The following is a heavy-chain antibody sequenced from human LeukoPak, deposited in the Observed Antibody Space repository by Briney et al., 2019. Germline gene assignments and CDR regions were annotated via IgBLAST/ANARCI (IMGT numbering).Heavy chain of an antibody. CDR3: AKDRSGSYYNVGWFDP. Sequence: RTGASLRLSCAASGFTVSSNYMSWVRQAPGKGLEWVSAISGSGGSTYYADSVKGRFTISRDNSKNTLYLQMNSLRAEDTAVYYCAKDRSGSYYNVGWFDPWGQGTLVTVSS. CDR2: ISGSGGST. J-gene: IGHJ5*02. D-gene: IGHD3-10*01. CDR1: GFTVSSNY. V-gene: IGHV3-23*01.